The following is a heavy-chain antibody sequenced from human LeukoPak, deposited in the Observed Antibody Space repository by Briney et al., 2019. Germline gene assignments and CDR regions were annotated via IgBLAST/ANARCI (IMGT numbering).Heavy chain of an antibody. CDR1: GFTLSSYT. V-gene: IGHV3-21*01. D-gene: IGHD1-26*01. CDR2: ICSTRIYI. J-gene: IGHJ6*03. CDR3: ARDPYSGTYGNTYYYYMDV. Sequence: GGSLRLSCAASGFTLSSYTMNWVRQAPGKGLEWVSSICSTRIYIYYADSVKGRFTISRDNARNSLYLQMNSLTAEDTGVYYCARDPYSGTYGNTYYYYMDVWGKGTTVTISS.